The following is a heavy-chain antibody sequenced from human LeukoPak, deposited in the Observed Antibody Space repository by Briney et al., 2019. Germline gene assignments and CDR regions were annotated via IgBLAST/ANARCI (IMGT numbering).Heavy chain of an antibody. CDR1: GFTFSRYW. D-gene: IGHD3-16*01. CDR2: IKQGGSEK. CDR3: VVGAAEDWFDP. Sequence: PGRSLRLSCAASGFTFSRYWMSWVRQAPGKGLEWVANIKQGGSEKHYVDSVKGRFTISRDNAKNSLYLQMNSLRAEDTAVYYCVVGAAEDWFDPWGQGILVTVSS. V-gene: IGHV3-7*02. J-gene: IGHJ5*02.